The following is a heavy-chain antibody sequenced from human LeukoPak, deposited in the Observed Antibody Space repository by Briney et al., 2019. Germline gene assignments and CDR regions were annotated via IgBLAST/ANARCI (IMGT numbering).Heavy chain of an antibody. CDR1: GFTFSNAW. Sequence: GGSLRLSCAASGFTFSNAWMSWVRQAPGKGLEWVGRIKSKTDGGTTDYAAPVKGRFTISRDDSKNTLYLQMNSLKTEDTAVYYCTTDCSSTSCHGPLDYWGQGTLVTVSS. D-gene: IGHD2-2*01. CDR3: TTDCSSTSCHGPLDY. CDR2: IKSKTDGGTT. J-gene: IGHJ4*02. V-gene: IGHV3-15*01.